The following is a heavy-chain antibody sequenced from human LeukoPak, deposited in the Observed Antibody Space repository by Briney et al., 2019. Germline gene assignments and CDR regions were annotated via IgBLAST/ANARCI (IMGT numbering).Heavy chain of an antibody. Sequence: ASVKVSCKASGGTFSSYAISWVRQAPGQGLEWMGRIIPILGIANYAQKFQGRVTITADKSTSTAYMELSSLRSEDTAVYYCARDSGSSSWYYYYGMDVWGQGTTVTVSS. CDR3: ARDSGSSSWYYYYGMDV. D-gene: IGHD6-13*01. CDR1: GGTFSSYA. V-gene: IGHV1-69*04. J-gene: IGHJ6*02. CDR2: IIPILGIA.